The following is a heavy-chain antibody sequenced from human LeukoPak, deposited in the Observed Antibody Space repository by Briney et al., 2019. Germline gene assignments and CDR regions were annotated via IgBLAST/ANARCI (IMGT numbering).Heavy chain of an antibody. CDR2: INHSGST. J-gene: IGHJ1*01. D-gene: IGHD2-2*01. Sequence: SETLSLTCAVYGGSFSGYYWSWIRQPPGKGLEWIGEINHSGSTNYNPSPKSRVTISVDTSKNQFSLKLSSVTAADTAVYYCARHNRLGYCSSTSCLEYFRHWGQGTLVTVSS. CDR1: GGSFSGYY. CDR3: ARHNRLGYCSSTSCLEYFRH. V-gene: IGHV4-34*01.